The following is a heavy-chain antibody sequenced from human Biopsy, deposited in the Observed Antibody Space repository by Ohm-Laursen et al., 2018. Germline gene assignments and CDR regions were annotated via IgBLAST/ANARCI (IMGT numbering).Heavy chain of an antibody. CDR1: AGTFSNYG. Sequence: GSSVTVSCKAPAGTFSNYGVNWVRQAPGQGLEWLGGNIPILGTGNYAQKFQDRVTVAANTSTSTATMELRSLRSDDTAVYYCATKLTGYFHHWGQGTLGIVSS. CDR3: ATKLTGYFHH. D-gene: IGHD3-9*01. CDR2: NIPILGTG. V-gene: IGHV1-69*06. J-gene: IGHJ1*01.